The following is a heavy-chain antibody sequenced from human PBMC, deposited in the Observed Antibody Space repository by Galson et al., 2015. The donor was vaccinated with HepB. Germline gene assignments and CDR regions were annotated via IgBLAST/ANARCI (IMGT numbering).Heavy chain of an antibody. CDR2: IRSKAYGGTT. J-gene: IGHJ6*03. V-gene: IGHV3-49*04. CDR1: GFTFSTYS. Sequence: SLRLSCAASGFTFSTYSMNWVRQAPGKGLEWVGFIRSKAYGGTTQYAASVKGRFTISRDDSKSIAYLQMNSLKTEDTAVYYCTREDYYYYYMDVWGKGTTVTVSS. CDR3: TREDYYYYYMDV.